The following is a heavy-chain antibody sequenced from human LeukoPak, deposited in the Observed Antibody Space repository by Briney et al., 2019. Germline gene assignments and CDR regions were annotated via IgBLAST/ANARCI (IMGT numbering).Heavy chain of an antibody. V-gene: IGHV3-21*01. D-gene: IGHD4-17*01. CDR2: ISSSSTSI. Sequence: GGSLRLSCAASGFTFSSYSMSWVRQAPGKGLEWVSSISSSSTSIHYADSVKGRFTISRDNAKNSLYLQMNSLRAEDTAVYYCAREWTDYGDYVFDYWGQGTLVTVSS. CDR3: AREWTDYGDYVFDY. J-gene: IGHJ4*02. CDR1: GFTFSSYS.